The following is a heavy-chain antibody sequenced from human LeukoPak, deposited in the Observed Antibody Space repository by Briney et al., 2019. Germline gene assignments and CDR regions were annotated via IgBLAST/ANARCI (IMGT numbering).Heavy chain of an antibody. Sequence: GGSLRLSCAASGFTFSNYAMSWVRQAPGKGLEWVSAISGSGGSTYYADSVKGRFTISRDNSKNTLYLQMNSLRAEDTAVYYCASSGSSITIFGVVPYGMDVWGQGTTVTVSS. CDR2: ISGSGGST. V-gene: IGHV3-23*01. CDR3: ASSGSSITIFGVVPYGMDV. J-gene: IGHJ6*02. CDR1: GFTFSNYA. D-gene: IGHD3-3*01.